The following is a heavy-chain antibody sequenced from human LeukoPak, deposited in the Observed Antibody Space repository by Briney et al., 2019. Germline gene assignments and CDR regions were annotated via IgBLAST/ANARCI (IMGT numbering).Heavy chain of an antibody. D-gene: IGHD3-10*01. J-gene: IGHJ4*02. V-gene: IGHV3-7*01. Sequence: PGGSLRLSCAASGFTFSSYWMSWVRQAPGKGLEWVANIKQDGSEKYYVDSVKGRFTSSRDNTENSLYLQMNSLRAEDTAIYYCARDSYYYGSGSYGYWGQGTLVTVSS. CDR3: ARDSYYYGSGSYGY. CDR1: GFTFSSYW. CDR2: IKQDGSEK.